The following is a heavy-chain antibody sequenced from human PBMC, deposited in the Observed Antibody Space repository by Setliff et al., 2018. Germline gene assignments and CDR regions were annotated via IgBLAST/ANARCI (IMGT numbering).Heavy chain of an antibody. CDR1: GGSISSGGYY. V-gene: IGHV4-31*03. CDR2: IYYSGST. CDR3: ARGAGWCCDSSGYYYDY. J-gene: IGHJ4*02. D-gene: IGHD3-22*01. Sequence: SETLSLTCTVSGGSISSGGYYWSWIRQHPGKGLEWIGYIYYSGSTYYNPSLKSRVTISVDASKNQFSLKLSSVTAADTAVYYCARGAGWCCDSSGYYYDYWGQGTLVTVSS.